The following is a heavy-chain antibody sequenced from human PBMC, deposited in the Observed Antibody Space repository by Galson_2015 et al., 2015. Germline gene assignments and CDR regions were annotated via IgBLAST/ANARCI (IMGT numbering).Heavy chain of an antibody. J-gene: IGHJ3*02. CDR2: IYPGDSDT. CDR3: ARRGGDFWKRNAFDI. V-gene: IGHV5-51*03. Sequence: QSGAEVKKPGESLQISCKGSGYSFTSYWIGWVRQMPGKGLEWMGIIYPGDSDTRYSPSFQGQVTISADKSISTAYLQWSSLKASDTAMYYCARRGGDFWKRNAFDIWAQGTMVTVSS. D-gene: IGHD3-3*01. CDR1: GYSFTSYW.